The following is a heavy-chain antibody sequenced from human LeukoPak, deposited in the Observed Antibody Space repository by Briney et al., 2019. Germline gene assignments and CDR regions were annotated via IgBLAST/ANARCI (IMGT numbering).Heavy chain of an antibody. CDR2: IYYSGST. J-gene: IGHJ4*02. CDR1: GGSISSSSYY. D-gene: IGHD2-15*01. CDR3: ARDALYCSGGSCYSGSPDY. V-gene: IGHV4-39*07. Sequence: SETLSLTCTVSGGSISSSSYYWGWIRQPPGKGLEWIGSIYYSGSTYYNPSLKSRVTISVDTSKNQFSLKLSSVTAADTAVYYCARDALYCSGGSCYSGSPDYWGQGTLVTVSS.